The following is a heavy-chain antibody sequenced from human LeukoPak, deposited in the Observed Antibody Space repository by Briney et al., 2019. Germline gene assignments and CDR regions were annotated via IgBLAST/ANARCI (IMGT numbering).Heavy chain of an antibody. CDR1: GGSFSGYY. V-gene: IGHV4-59*01. Sequence: SETLSLTCGVYGGSFSGYYCSWIHQPPGKGLEWIGYIYYSGSTNYNPSLKSRVTISVDTSKNQFSLKLSSVTAADTAVYYCARTMVTTNAFDIWGQGTMVTVSS. J-gene: IGHJ3*02. CDR3: ARTMVTTNAFDI. CDR2: IYYSGST. D-gene: IGHD4-17*01.